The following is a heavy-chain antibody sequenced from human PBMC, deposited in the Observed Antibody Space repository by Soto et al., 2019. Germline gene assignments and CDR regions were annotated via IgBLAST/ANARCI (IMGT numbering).Heavy chain of an antibody. CDR2: INRDASST. J-gene: IGHJ4*02. CDR3: AREWKLLNYYLDY. Sequence: EVQLVESGGGLVQPGGSLRLSCAASGFSISNYWMHWVRQAPGKGLVWVSRINRDASSTLYADSVKGRFTISRDNANNTLYLQMNSLRAEDTAVYYFAREWKLLNYYLDYWGQGTLVTASS. CDR1: GFSISNYW. V-gene: IGHV3-74*01. D-gene: IGHD3-10*01.